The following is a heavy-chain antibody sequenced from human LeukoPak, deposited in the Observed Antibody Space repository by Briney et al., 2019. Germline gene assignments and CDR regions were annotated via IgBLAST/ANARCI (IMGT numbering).Heavy chain of an antibody. D-gene: IGHD3-3*01. CDR2: INHSGST. CDR3: ARRLRFLEWLGYFDY. Sequence: PSETLSLTCAVYGGSFSGYYWSWIRQPPGKGLEWIGEINHSGSTNYNPSLKSRVTISVDTSKNQFSLKLSSVTAADTAVYYCARRLRFLEWLGYFDYWGQGTLVTVSS. J-gene: IGHJ4*02. CDR1: GGSFSGYY. V-gene: IGHV4-34*01.